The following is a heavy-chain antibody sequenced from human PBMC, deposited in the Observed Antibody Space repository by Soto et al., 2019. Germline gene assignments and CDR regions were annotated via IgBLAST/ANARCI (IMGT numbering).Heavy chain of an antibody. D-gene: IGHD6-13*01. Sequence: SETLSLTCTVSGGSVSSGSYYWSWIRQPPGKGLEWIGYIYYSGSTNYNPSLKSRVTISVDTSKNQFSLKLSSVTAADTAVYYCARERSRSSWYSYFDYWGQGTLVTVSS. V-gene: IGHV4-61*01. CDR2: IYYSGST. CDR3: ARERSRSSWYSYFDY. J-gene: IGHJ4*02. CDR1: GGSVSSGSYY.